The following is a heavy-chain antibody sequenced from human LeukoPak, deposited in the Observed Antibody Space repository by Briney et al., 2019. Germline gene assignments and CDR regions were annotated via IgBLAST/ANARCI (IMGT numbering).Heavy chain of an antibody. J-gene: IGHJ4*02. D-gene: IGHD6-19*01. CDR1: GFTFGDYA. Sequence: GRSLRLSCTASGFTFGDYAMSWVRQAPGKGLEWVGFIRSKAYGGTTEYAASVKGRFTISRDDSKSIAYLQMNSLKTEDTAMYYCTRDSLDRIAVAGTLDYWGQGTLVTVSS. V-gene: IGHV3-49*04. CDR2: IRSKAYGGTT. CDR3: TRDSLDRIAVAGTLDY.